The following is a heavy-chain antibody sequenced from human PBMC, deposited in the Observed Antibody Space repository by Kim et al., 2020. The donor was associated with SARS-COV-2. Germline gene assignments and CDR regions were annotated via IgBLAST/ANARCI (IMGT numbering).Heavy chain of an antibody. Sequence: ASVKVSCKASGYTFTSYYMHWVRQAPGQGLEWMGIINPSVGSTSYAQKFQGRVTMTRDTYTSTVYMELSSLRSEDTAVYYCARVGRRGDAFDIWGQGTMVTVSS. CDR3: ARVGRRGDAFDI. D-gene: IGHD3-10*01. CDR2: INPSVGST. J-gene: IGHJ3*02. V-gene: IGHV1-46*01. CDR1: GYTFTSYY.